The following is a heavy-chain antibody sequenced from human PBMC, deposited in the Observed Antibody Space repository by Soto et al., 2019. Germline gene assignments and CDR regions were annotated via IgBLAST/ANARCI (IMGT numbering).Heavy chain of an antibody. Sequence: PGESLKISCKGSGYNFPNHWIGWVRQMPGKGLEWMAIIYPGDSETRYSPSFRGHVTISVDKSISTAYLQWSSLRASDSAMYYCARAAYSYGYLSYSDYWGLGTLVTV. D-gene: IGHD5-18*01. V-gene: IGHV5-51*01. CDR3: ARAAYSYGYLSYSDY. CDR1: GYNFPNHW. J-gene: IGHJ4*02. CDR2: IYPGDSET.